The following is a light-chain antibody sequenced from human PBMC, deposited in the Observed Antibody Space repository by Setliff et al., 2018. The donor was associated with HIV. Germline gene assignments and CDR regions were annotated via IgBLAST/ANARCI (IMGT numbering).Light chain of an antibody. Sequence: QSALTQPASVSGSPGQSITISCTGTSSDIGGYNYVSWYQQLPGQAPKLMIFQLINRPSGVSNRFSGSKSGNTASLTISGLQAEDEADYYCSASRPSRTLVVFGTGTKV. J-gene: IGLJ1*01. V-gene: IGLV2-14*01. CDR2: QLI. CDR1: SSDIGGYNY. CDR3: SASRPSRTLVV.